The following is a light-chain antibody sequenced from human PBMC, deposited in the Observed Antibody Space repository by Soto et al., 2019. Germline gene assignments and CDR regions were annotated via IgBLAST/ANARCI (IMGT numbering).Light chain of an antibody. Sequence: EIVLTQSPGTLSLSPGERATLSCRASQSVSSSYLAWYQQKPGQAPRLLIYGASSRATGIPDRFSGSGSGTDFTLTISRLEPEDFAVYYCQQYGSSPQYRYTFGQGTKVDIK. CDR1: QSVSSSY. CDR2: GAS. J-gene: IGKJ2*01. V-gene: IGKV3-20*01. CDR3: QQYGSSPQYRYT.